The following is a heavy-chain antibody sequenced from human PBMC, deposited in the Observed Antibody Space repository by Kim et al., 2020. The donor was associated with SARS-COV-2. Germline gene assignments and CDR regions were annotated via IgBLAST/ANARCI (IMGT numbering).Heavy chain of an antibody. CDR1: GGSISSGGYY. D-gene: IGHD3-10*01. CDR2: IYYSGST. V-gene: IGHV4-31*03. J-gene: IGHJ3*02. CDR3: AREDLRGVISAFDI. Sequence: SETLSLTCTVSGGSISSGGYYWSWIRQHPGKGLEWIGYIYYSGSTYYNPYLKSRVTISVDTSKNQFSLKLSSVTAADTAVYYCAREDLRGVISAFDIWGQGTLVTVSS.